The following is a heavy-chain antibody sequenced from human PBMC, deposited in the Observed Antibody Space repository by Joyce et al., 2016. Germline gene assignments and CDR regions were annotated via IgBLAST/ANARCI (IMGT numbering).Heavy chain of an antibody. CDR2: INPESGGT. CDR3: ARGPMPPYAFDI. J-gene: IGHJ3*02. D-gene: IGHD2-2*01. V-gene: IGHV1-2*06. Sequence: QVQLVQSGAEVKKPGASVKVSCKASGYSFTDHYVHWVRQAPGQGLQWMGRINPESGGTSYAQKLQGRVTLTRDASIATAYMELSSRRSDDTAVYFCARGPMPPYAFDIWGQGTMVTVSS. CDR1: GYSFTDHY.